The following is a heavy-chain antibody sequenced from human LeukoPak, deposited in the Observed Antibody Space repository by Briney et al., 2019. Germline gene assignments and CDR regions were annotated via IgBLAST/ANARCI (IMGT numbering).Heavy chain of an antibody. CDR2: ISTTSSYK. Sequence: GGSLRLSCAASGFTFSSYIMNWVRQAPGKGLEWVSSISTTSSYKYYADSVKGRFTISRDNAKNSLYLQMNSLKTEDTAVYYCATSYPLLYWGQGTLVTVSS. V-gene: IGHV3-21*04. J-gene: IGHJ4*02. D-gene: IGHD2-2*01. CDR1: GFTFSSYI. CDR3: ATSYPLLY.